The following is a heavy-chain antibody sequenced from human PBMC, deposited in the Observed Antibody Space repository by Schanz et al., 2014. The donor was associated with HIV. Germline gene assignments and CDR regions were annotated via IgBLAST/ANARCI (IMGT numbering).Heavy chain of an antibody. V-gene: IGHV3-7*01. CDR3: AREILGLPLVNY. D-gene: IGHD2-15*01. CDR1: GFTFRNYW. Sequence: VQLVESGGGVVQPGRSLRLSCAASGFTFRNYWVTWVRQTPDKRLEWVANMNEDGSKKYYLDSVKGRFTISRDNANNSLFLQMDSLRGDDTAVYFCAREILGLPLVNYWGQGTLVTVSS. J-gene: IGHJ4*02. CDR2: MNEDGSKK.